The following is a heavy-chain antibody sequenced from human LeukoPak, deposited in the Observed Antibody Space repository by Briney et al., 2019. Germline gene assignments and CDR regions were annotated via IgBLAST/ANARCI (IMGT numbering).Heavy chain of an antibody. D-gene: IGHD3-22*01. CDR1: GGSISSYY. V-gene: IGHV4-59*01. Sequence: PSETLSLTCTVSGGSISSYYWSWIRQPPGKGLEGIGYIYYSGSTNYNPSLKSRVTISVDTSKNQFSLKLSSVTAADTAVYYCARAPVYDSSGYTAGYYFDYWGQGTLVTVSS. J-gene: IGHJ4*02. CDR2: IYYSGST. CDR3: ARAPVYDSSGYTAGYYFDY.